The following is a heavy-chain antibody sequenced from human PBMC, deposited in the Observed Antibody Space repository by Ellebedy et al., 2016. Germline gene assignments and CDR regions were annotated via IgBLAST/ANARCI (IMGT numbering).Heavy chain of an antibody. V-gene: IGHV3-15*01. CDR1: GFTFSNAW. J-gene: IGHJ4*02. D-gene: IGHD4/OR15-4a*01. CDR2: IKSKNDGGTT. CDR3: TSAVQYGAPFDY. Sequence: GESLKISXAASGFTFSNAWMTWVRQAPGKGLEWVGRIKSKNDGGTTDYAAPVKGRFTISRDDSKHTVYLQMNSLKTDDTAVYYCTSAVQYGAPFDYWGQGTVVTVSS.